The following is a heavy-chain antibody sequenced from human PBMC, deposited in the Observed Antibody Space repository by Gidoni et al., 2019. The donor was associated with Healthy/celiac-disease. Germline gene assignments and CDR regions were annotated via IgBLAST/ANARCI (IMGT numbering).Heavy chain of an antibody. D-gene: IGHD6-6*01. J-gene: IGHJ4*02. CDR3: ARGTSSSSYDY. Sequence: TNYNPSLKSRVTISVDTSKNQFSLKLSSVTAADTAVYYCARGTSSSSYDYWGQGTLVTVSS. V-gene: IGHV4-34*01. CDR2: T.